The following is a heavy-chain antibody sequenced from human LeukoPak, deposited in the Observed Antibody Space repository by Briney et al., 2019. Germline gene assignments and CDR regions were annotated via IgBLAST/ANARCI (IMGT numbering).Heavy chain of an antibody. J-gene: IGHJ4*02. Sequence: GGSLRLSCAVSGFTFSTYSMTWVRQAPGKGLEWVSSISSSSRNTYYTDSVKGRFTISRDNAKNSLYLQMSSLRAEDAAVYYCARGGTFGVDISDYWGQGTLVTVSS. CDR2: ISSSSRNT. CDR1: GFTFSTYS. D-gene: IGHD3-3*01. CDR3: ARGGTFGVDISDY. V-gene: IGHV3-21*01.